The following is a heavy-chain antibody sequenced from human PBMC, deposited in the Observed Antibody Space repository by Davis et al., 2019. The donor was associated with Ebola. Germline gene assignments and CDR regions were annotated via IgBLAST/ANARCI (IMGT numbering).Heavy chain of an antibody. CDR1: GGSFSDYY. Sequence: MPSDPLSLTFPLYGGSFSDYYWSWIRQPPGKGLEWIGEINHSVSTNYSPSLKSRVTLSVDTSKNQFSLKLSSVTASDTAVYYCARGKPLGHVVLLPAASNYGMDVWGQGTTVTVSS. J-gene: IGHJ6*02. V-gene: IGHV4-34*01. CDR2: INHSVST. D-gene: IGHD2-2*01. CDR3: ARGKPLGHVVLLPAASNYGMDV.